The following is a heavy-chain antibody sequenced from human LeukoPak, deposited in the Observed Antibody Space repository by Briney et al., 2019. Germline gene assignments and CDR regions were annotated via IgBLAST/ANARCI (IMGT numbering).Heavy chain of an antibody. CDR3: ARQTGSGLFSLP. CDR1: GGSIGSHY. D-gene: IGHD3/OR15-3a*01. J-gene: IGHJ4*02. CDR2: VYDIGST. V-gene: IGHV4-59*08. Sequence: SETLSLTCTVSGGSIGSHYWTWIRQTPGKGLEWIGYVYDIGSTKYNPSLKSRVTISVDTSKNQFSLRLSSVTAADTAVYYCARQTGSGLFSLPGGQGTLVTVSS.